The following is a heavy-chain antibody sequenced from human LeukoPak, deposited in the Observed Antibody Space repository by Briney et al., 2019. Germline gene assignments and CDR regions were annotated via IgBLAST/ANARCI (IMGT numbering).Heavy chain of an antibody. CDR3: ARVYDFWSGYYGYGMDV. D-gene: IGHD3-3*01. V-gene: IGHV3-11*01. CDR1: GFTFSDYY. CDR2: ISSSGSTI. J-gene: IGHJ6*02. Sequence: GGFLRLSCAASGFTFSDYYMSWIRQAPGKGLEWVSYISSSGSTIYYADSVKGRFTISRDNAKNSLYLQMNSLRAEDTAVYYCARVYDFWSGYYGYGMDVWGQGTTVTVSS.